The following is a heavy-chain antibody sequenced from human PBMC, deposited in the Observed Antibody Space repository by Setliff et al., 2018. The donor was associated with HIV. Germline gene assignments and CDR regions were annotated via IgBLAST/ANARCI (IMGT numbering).Heavy chain of an antibody. V-gene: IGHV4-28*05. D-gene: IGHD4-17*01. CDR1: GASIDSGFHY. CDR2: IYYSGSI. CDR3: AKKGNGDYHLDY. J-gene: IGHJ4*02. Sequence: SETLSLTCTVSGASIDSGFHYWGWIRQSPGKGLESIGYIYYSGSIYYNPSLKSRVTMSVDTSKNQFSLKLSSVTAVDTAVYYCAKKGNGDYHLDYWGQGTLVTVSS.